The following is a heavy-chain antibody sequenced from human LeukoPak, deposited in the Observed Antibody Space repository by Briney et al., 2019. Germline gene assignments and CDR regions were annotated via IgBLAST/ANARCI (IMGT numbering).Heavy chain of an antibody. CDR1: GYTFTSYG. D-gene: IGHD5-18*01. CDR3: ARGKRTNSYGYSYYFDY. Sequence: GASVKVPCKASGYTFTSYGISWVRQAPGQGLEWMGWISAYNGNTNYAQKLQGRVTMTTDTSTSTAYMELRSLRSDDTAVYYCARGKRTNSYGYSYYFDYWGQGTLVTVSS. J-gene: IGHJ4*02. V-gene: IGHV1-18*01. CDR2: ISAYNGNT.